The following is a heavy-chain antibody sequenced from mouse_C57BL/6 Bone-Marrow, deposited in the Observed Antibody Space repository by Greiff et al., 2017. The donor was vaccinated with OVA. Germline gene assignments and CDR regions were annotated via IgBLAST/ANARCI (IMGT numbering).Heavy chain of an antibody. D-gene: IGHD4-1*01. CDR2: IHPNSGST. Sequence: QVQLQQPGAELVKPGASVKLSCKASGYTFTSYWMHWVKQRPGQGLEWIGMIHPNSGSTNYNEKFKSKATLTVDKSSSTAYMPLSSLTSDDSSVYYCARGAYWGFAYWGQGTLVTVSA. CDR3: ARGAYWGFAY. CDR1: GYTFTSYW. V-gene: IGHV1-64*01. J-gene: IGHJ3*01.